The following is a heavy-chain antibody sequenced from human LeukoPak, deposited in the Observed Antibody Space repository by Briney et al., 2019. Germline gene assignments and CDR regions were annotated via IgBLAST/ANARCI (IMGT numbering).Heavy chain of an antibody. Sequence: PGGSLRLSCVVSGFTFNKYAMSWVRQAPGKGLEWVSVISESGDKTLYAGSVRGLFTISRDNSKNTLSLQMNSLRAEDTALYYCAKGDDGDWSAFDFWGQGTMVTVSP. CDR2: ISESGDKT. D-gene: IGHD2-21*02. V-gene: IGHV3-23*01. CDR1: GFTFNKYA. J-gene: IGHJ3*01. CDR3: AKGDDGDWSAFDF.